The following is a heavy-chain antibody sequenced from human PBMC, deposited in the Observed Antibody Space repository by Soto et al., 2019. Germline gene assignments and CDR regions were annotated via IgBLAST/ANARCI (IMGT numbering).Heavy chain of an antibody. J-gene: IGHJ6*02. D-gene: IGHD6-6*01. CDR3: ARGSSIPGLSYGMYF. V-gene: IGHV4-30-2*01. CDR1: GCSIRSLVYS. CDR2: IYHSGST. Sequence: PSETLCLTCAVPGCSIRSLVYSWSWIRQPPREGLEGIGYIYHSGSTYYNPSLKSRVTISLDTSKNQFSLKLLSVTAADAAVYYCARGSSIPGLSYGMYFWAQGTTVPVSS.